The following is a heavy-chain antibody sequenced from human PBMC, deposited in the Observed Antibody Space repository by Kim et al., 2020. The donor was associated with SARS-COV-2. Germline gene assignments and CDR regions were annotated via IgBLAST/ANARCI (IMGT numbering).Heavy chain of an antibody. CDR1: GGSFSGYY. V-gene: IGHV4-34*01. J-gene: IGHJ4*02. CDR3: AREDSAGGGGIPYYFDY. Sequence: SETLSLTCAVYGGSFSGYYWSWIRQPPGKGLEWIGEINHSGSTNYNPSLKSRVTISVDTSKNQFSLKLSSVTAADTAVYYCAREDSAGGGGIPYYFDYWGQGTLVTVSS. CDR2: INHSGST. D-gene: IGHD3-16*01.